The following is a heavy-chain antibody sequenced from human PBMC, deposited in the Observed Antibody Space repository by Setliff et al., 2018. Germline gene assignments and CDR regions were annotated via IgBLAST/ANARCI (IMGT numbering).Heavy chain of an antibody. D-gene: IGHD5-12*01. V-gene: IGHV3-21*01. J-gene: IGHJ4*02. CDR2: ISGSSTYI. CDR3: ARRGYDVTAFDY. CDR1: GFTFTSYS. Sequence: PGGSLRLSCAASGFTFTSYSMNWVRQAPGKGLEWVSSISGSSTYIYYADSVKGRFTVSRDNAKNSLYLQMNSLRAEDTAVYYCARRGYDVTAFDYWGQGTLVTVSS.